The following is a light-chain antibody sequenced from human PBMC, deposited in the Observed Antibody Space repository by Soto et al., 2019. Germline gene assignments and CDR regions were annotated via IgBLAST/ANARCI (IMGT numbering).Light chain of an antibody. CDR3: TSYASGSSHVV. J-gene: IGLJ2*01. CDR1: SSDIGGYDY. V-gene: IGLV2-14*01. CDR2: DVN. Sequence: QSVLTQPASVSGSPGQSITLSCTGTSSDIGGYDYVSWYPRHPGKAPKLIIYDVNNRPSGVSNRFSGSKSGNTASLTISGLQAEDEADYYCTSYASGSSHVVFGGGTQLTVL.